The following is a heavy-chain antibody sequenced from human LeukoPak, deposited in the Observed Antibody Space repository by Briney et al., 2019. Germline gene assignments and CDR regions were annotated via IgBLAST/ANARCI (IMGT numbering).Heavy chain of an antibody. CDR1: GYTFTSYG. V-gene: IGHV1-18*01. Sequence: ASVKVSCKASGYTFTSYGIIWVRQAPGQGLEWMGRISAYNGNTNYAQKLQGRVTMTTDTSTSTAYMELRSLRSDDTAVYYCARARGVTVAGYYYYYMDVWGKGTTVTVSS. CDR2: ISAYNGNT. CDR3: ARARGVTVAGYYYYYMDV. J-gene: IGHJ6*03. D-gene: IGHD6-19*01.